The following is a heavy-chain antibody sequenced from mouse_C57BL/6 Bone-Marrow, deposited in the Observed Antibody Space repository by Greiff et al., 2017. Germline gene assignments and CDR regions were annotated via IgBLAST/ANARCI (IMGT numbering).Heavy chain of an antibody. CDR2: IYPGDGDT. J-gene: IGHJ3*01. Sequence: VQVVESGPELVKPGASVKISCKASGYAFSSSWMNWVKQRPGKGLEWIGRIYPGDGDTNYNGKFKGKATLTADKSSSTAYMQLSSLISEDSAVYFCARSTTVVARGFAYWGQGTLVTVSA. CDR3: ARSTTVVARGFAY. CDR1: GYAFSSSW. D-gene: IGHD1-1*01. V-gene: IGHV1-82*01.